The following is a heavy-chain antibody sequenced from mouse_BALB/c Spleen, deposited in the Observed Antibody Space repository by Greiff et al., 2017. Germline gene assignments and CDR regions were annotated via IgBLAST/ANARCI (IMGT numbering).Heavy chain of an antibody. D-gene: IGHD1-1*01. V-gene: IGHV1-14*01. CDR1: GYTFTSYV. CDR2: INPYNDGT. J-gene: IGHJ2*01. Sequence: VQLQQSGPELVKPGASVKMSCKASGYTFTSYVMHWVKQKPGQGLEWIGYINPYNDGTKYNEKFKGKATLTSDKPSSTAYMELSSLTSEDSAVYYCARGDYGSSSLSGFDYWGQGTTLTVSS. CDR3: ARGDYGSSSLSGFDY.